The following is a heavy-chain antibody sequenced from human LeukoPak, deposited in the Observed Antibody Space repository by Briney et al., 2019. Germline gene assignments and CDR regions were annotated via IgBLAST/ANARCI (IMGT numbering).Heavy chain of an antibody. CDR1: GFTVSSNY. CDR2: IYNGGST. CDR3: AGENWGFDY. J-gene: IGHJ4*02. Sequence: GALRLSCAASGFTVSSNYMSWVRQAPGTGLEWVSVIYNGGSTYYADSVKGRFTISRDNSKNTLYLQMSSLRAEDTAVYYCAGENWGFDYWGQGTLVTVSS. D-gene: IGHD7-27*01. V-gene: IGHV3-66*01.